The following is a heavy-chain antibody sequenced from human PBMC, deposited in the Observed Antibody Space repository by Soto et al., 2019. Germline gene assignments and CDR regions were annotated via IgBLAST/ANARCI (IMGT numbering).Heavy chain of an antibody. CDR2: ISGSDDST. Sequence: EVQLLESGGGLVQPGESLRLSCAASGFTFSSYAMSWVRQAPGKGLEWVSVISGSDDSTYYADSVKGRFTISRDNSTHPRYLKMNRLRAEDTAGYYCAKRSSSPTLDYWGPGTLVTVSS. CDR1: GFTFSSYA. V-gene: IGHV3-23*01. J-gene: IGHJ4*02. D-gene: IGHD6-6*01. CDR3: AKRSSSPTLDY.